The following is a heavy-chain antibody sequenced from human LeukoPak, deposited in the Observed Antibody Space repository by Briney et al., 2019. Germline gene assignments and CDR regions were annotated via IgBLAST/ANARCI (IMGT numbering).Heavy chain of an antibody. CDR1: GFTFSSYS. D-gene: IGHD6-19*01. J-gene: IGHJ4*02. CDR2: ISSSSSTI. V-gene: IGHV3-48*04. Sequence: GGSLRLSCAASGFTFSSYSMNWVRQAPGKGLEWVSYISSSSSTIYYADSVKGRFTISRDNAKNSLYLQMNSLRAEDTAVYYCASVGSSGWPDYWGQGTLVTVSS. CDR3: ASVGSSGWPDY.